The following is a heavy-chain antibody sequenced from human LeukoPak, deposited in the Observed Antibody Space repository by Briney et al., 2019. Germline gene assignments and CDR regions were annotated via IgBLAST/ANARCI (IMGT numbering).Heavy chain of an antibody. CDR2: INHSGST. CDR3: ARIALGYCSSTSCSTGGDY. V-gene: IGHV4-34*01. D-gene: IGHD2-2*01. CDR1: GGSFSGYY. Sequence: PSETLSLTCAVSGGSFSGYYWSWIRQPPGKGLEWIGEINHSGSTNYNPSLKSRVTISVDTSKNQFSLRLSSVTAADTAVYYCARIALGYCSSTSCSTGGDYWGQGTLVTVSS. J-gene: IGHJ4*02.